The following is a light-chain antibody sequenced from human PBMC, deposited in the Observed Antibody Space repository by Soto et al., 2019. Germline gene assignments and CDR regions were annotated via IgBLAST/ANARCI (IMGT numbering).Light chain of an antibody. CDR1: SSDVGGYNY. V-gene: IGLV2-14*01. CDR3: SSYTSSTAYV. J-gene: IGLJ1*01. CDR2: EVS. Sequence: QSVLTQPASVSGSPGQSITISCTGTSSDVGGYNYVSWYKLHQGKAPKLMVYEVSNRPSGVSNRFSVSKSGNTASLTISGLQAGDEADYYCSSYTSSTAYVFGTGTKVTVL.